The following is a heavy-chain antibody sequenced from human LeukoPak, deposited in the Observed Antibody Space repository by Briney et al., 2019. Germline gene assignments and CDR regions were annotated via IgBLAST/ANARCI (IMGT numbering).Heavy chain of an antibody. D-gene: IGHD4-11*01. CDR2: IYTSGST. CDR1: GGSISSYY. V-gene: IGHV4-4*07. CDR3: ARDLGTSNYGY. J-gene: IGHJ4*02. Sequence: SETLSLTCTVSGGSISSYYWSWIRQPAGMGLEWIGRIYTSGSTNYNPSLKSRVTISVDKSKNQFSLKLSSVTAADTAVYYCARDLGTSNYGYWGQGTLVTVSS.